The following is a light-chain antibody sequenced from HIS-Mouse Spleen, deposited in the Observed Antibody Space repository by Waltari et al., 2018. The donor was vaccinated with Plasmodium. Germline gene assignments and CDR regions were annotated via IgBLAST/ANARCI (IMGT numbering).Light chain of an antibody. CDR2: GAS. J-gene: IGKJ2*01. CDR3: QQYGSSPYT. Sequence: IVLTQSPGTLSLSPGERASLSCRPSQSVSRSYLAWYQQKPGQAPRLLIYGASSRATGIPDRFSGSGSGTDFTLTISRLEPEDFAVYYCQQYGSSPYTFGQGTKLEIK. CDR1: QSVSRSY. V-gene: IGKV3-20*01.